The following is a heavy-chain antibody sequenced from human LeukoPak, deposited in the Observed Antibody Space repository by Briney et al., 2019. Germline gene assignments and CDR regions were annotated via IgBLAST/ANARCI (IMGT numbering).Heavy chain of an antibody. CDR1: GFTFSNYN. J-gene: IGHJ4*02. D-gene: IGHD2-8*02. Sequence: GGSLRLSCAASGFTFSNYNVNWVRQAPGKGLEWVSYINSGSSSRYYAESVTGRFTISRDNAKNSLYLQMNSLRAEDTAVYYCAVNTDTFMTFNYWGQGTLVTVSS. V-gene: IGHV3-48*04. CDR3: AVNTDTFMTFNY. CDR2: INSGSSSR.